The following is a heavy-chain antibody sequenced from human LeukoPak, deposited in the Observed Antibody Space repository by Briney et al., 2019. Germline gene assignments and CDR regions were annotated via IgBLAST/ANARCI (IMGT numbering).Heavy chain of an antibody. CDR2: LNPNSGNT. CDR3: ARSTGGASTEFDY. J-gene: IGHJ4*02. CDR1: GYTFTNYD. V-gene: IGHV1-8*01. Sequence: GASVKVSCKASGYTFTNYDINWVRQATGQGLEWMGWLNPNSGNTGYAQKFQGRVTMTKNTSISTAYMELSSLRSEDTAVYYCARSTGGASTEFDYWGQGTLVTVSS. D-gene: IGHD1-26*01.